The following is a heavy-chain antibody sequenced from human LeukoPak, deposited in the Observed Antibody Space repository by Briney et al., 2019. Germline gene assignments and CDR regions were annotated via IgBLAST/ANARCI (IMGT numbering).Heavy chain of an antibody. CDR3: ARVIHYYDSSGYYFHHFDY. CDR1: GYTFTGYY. D-gene: IGHD3-22*01. V-gene: IGHV1-2*06. J-gene: IGHJ4*02. CDR2: INPNSGGT. Sequence: ASVKVSCKASGYTFTGYYMHWVRQAPGQGLEWMGRINPNSGGTNYAQKFQGRVTMTRDTSISTAYMELSRLRSDDTAVYYCARVIHYYDSSGYYFHHFDYWGQGTLVTVSS.